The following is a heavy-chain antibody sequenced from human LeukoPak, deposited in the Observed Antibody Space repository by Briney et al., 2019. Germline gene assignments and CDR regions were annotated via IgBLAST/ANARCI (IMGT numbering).Heavy chain of an antibody. J-gene: IGHJ4*02. V-gene: IGHV4-39*01. CDR3: ARQSYYTPLDY. Sequence: SETLSLTCTVSGGSISSYYWGWIRQPPGKGLEWIGSIYYSGSTYYNPSLKSRVTISVDTSKNQFSLKLSSVTAADTAVYYCARQSYYTPLDYWGQGTLVTVSS. D-gene: IGHD3-10*01. CDR2: IYYSGST. CDR1: GGSISSYY.